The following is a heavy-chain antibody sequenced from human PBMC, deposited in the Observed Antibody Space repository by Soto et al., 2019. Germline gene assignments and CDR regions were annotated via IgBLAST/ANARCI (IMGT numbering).Heavy chain of an antibody. D-gene: IGHD6-13*01. CDR3: ARAYSSSLGGLDV. J-gene: IGHJ6*02. CDR2: IWYDGSNK. Sequence: GGSLRLSCAASGFAFSSYGMHWVRQVPGKGLEWVAVIWYDGSNKNYADSVKGRFTISRDNSKNTLYLQMNSLRAEDTAVYYCARAYSSSLGGLDVWGQGTTVTVSS. CDR1: GFAFSSYG. V-gene: IGHV3-33*01.